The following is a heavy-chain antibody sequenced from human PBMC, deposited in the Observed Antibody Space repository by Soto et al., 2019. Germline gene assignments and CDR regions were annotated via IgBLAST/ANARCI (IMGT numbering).Heavy chain of an antibody. V-gene: IGHV4-4*02. CDR1: GGSISSSNW. CDR3: ARDQLWFGDFNTWGMDV. CDR2: IYHSGST. J-gene: IGHJ6*02. Sequence: QVQLQESGPGLVKPSGTLSLTCAVSGGSISSSNWWSWVRQPPGKGLEWIGEIYHSGSTNYNPSLKSRVTISVDKSKNQFSLKLSSVTAADTAGYYCARDQLWFGDFNTWGMDVWGQGTTVTVSS. D-gene: IGHD3-10*01.